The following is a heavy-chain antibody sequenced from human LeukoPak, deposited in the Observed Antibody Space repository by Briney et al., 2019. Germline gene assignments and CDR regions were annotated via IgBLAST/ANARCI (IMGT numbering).Heavy chain of an antibody. D-gene: IGHD2-2*01. V-gene: IGHV4-39*07. CDR1: GDSFSSGRNY. CDR3: ARAFCTRTSCSSGWFDP. CDR2: IYYSGST. Sequence: SETLSLTCTVSGDSFSSGRNYWGWIRQPPGKGLEWIGSIYYSGSTFYNPSLKSRVTISIDTSKNQISLRLSSVTAADTAMYYCARAFCTRTSCSSGWFDPWGQGTLVTVSS. J-gene: IGHJ5*02.